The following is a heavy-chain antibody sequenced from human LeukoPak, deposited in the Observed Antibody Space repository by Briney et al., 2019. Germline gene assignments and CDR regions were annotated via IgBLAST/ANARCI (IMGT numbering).Heavy chain of an antibody. J-gene: IGHJ4*02. Sequence: GGSLRLSCAASGFTVSSNYMSWVRQAPGKGLEWVSVIYSGGSTYYADSVKGRFTISRDNSKNTLYLQMNSLRAEDTAVYYCARGTSSSWYRGYFDYWGQGTLVTVSS. CDR2: IYSGGST. V-gene: IGHV3-53*01. CDR3: ARGTSSSWYRGYFDY. D-gene: IGHD6-13*01. CDR1: GFTVSSNY.